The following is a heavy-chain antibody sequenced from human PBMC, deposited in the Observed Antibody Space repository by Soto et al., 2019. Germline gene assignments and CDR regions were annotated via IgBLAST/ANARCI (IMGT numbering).Heavy chain of an antibody. D-gene: IGHD3-22*01. CDR1: CFPFSSYW. J-gene: IGHJ1*01. V-gene: IGHV3-74*03. Sequence: PGVSLRLSCVASCFPFSSYWLHWIRQVPGKGLMWVSQIGSDGRPTTYADCVKGRFTISRDNARNTLYLQMNSLRADDTAMYYCVRDYDSSGGNSGHWGQGTLVTVSS. CDR3: VRDYDSSGGNSGH. CDR2: IGSDGRPT.